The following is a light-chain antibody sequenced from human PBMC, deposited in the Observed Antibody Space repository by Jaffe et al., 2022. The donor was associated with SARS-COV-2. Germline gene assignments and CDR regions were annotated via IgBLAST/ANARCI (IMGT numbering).Light chain of an antibody. Sequence: EIVMTQSPATLSVSPGERATLSCRASQNIRTDLAWYQQKPGQAPRLLMYDASTRATGVPARFSGGGSGTEFTLTITSLQSEDFVVYYCQQYTTWPRTFGQGTKVEIK. CDR2: DAS. V-gene: IGKV3-15*01. J-gene: IGKJ1*01. CDR3: QQYTTWPRT. CDR1: QNIRTD.